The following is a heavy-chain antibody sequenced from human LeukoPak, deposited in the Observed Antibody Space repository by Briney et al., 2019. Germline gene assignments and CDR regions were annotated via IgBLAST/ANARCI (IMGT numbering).Heavy chain of an antibody. CDR3: ARQNGGSFY. CDR2: IKEDGSQT. V-gene: IGHV3-7*01. CDR1: GFTFSSFW. Sequence: GGSLRLSCAASGFTFSSFWMSWVRQAPGKGLEWVANIKEDGSQTRYVDSVKGRFTISRDNAKNSLFLQMNSLRAEDAAVYYCARQNGGSFYWGQGTLVTVSS. D-gene: IGHD3-10*01. J-gene: IGHJ4*02.